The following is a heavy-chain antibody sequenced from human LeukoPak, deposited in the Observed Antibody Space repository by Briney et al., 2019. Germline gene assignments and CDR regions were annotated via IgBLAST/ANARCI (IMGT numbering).Heavy chain of an antibody. V-gene: IGHV3-23*01. CDR3: AKDDSAAGEGWFDP. D-gene: IGHD6-13*01. Sequence: GGSLRLSCAASGFTFSSYAMSWVRQAPGKGLEWVSAISGSGGSTYYADPVKGRFTISRDNSKNTLYLQMNSLRAEDTAVYYCAKDDSAAGEGWFDPWGQGTLVTVSS. J-gene: IGHJ5*02. CDR2: ISGSGGST. CDR1: GFTFSSYA.